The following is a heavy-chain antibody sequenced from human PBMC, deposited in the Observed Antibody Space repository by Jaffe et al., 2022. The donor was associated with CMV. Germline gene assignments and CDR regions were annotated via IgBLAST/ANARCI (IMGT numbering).Heavy chain of an antibody. CDR2: TYYRSKWYN. Sequence: QVQLQQSGPGLVKPSQTLSLTCAISGDSVSSNSAAWNWIRQSPSRGLEWLGRTYYRSKWYNDYAVSVKSRITINPDTSKNQFSLQLNSVTPEDTAVYYCARAMEVAGTMYYYYYYGMDVWGQGTTVTVSS. CDR1: GDSVSSNSAA. CDR3: ARAMEVAGTMYYYYYYGMDV. D-gene: IGHD6-19*01. V-gene: IGHV6-1*01. J-gene: IGHJ6*02.